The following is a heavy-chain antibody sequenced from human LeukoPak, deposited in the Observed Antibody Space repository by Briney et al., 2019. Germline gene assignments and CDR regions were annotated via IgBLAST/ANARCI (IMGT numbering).Heavy chain of an antibody. CDR2: IYYSGST. D-gene: IGHD5-18*01. V-gene: IGHV4-59*01. CDR3: ARGALDTKTRFDY. J-gene: IGHJ4*02. Sequence: PSETLPLTCTVSGGSISGYYWSWIRQPPGKGLEWIGYIYYSGSTKYNPSLKSRVTISVDASKNQFSLRLGSLTAADTAVYYCARGALDTKTRFDYWGQGTLVTVSS. CDR1: GGSISGYY.